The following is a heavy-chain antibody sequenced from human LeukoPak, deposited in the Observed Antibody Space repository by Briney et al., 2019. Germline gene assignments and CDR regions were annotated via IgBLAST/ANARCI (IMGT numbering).Heavy chain of an antibody. D-gene: IGHD3-22*01. CDR2: IYYSGRI. V-gene: IGHV4-39*07. CDR1: GGSISGSYY. Sequence: SETLSLTCTVSGGSISGSYYWGWIRQPPGKGLEWIGSIYYSGRIYYNASLKSRVTMSVDTSKNQFSLKLSSVTAADTAVYYCARDRYYYDSSGFYIFDYWGQGTLVTVSS. CDR3: ARDRYYYDSSGFYIFDY. J-gene: IGHJ4*02.